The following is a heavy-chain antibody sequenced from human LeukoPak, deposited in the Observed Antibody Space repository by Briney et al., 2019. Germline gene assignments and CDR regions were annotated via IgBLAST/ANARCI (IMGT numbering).Heavy chain of an antibody. D-gene: IGHD5-12*01. J-gene: IGHJ3*02. CDR3: ANARYSGYADAFDI. Sequence: GRSLRLXCAASGFTFDDYAMHRVRQAPGKGPEWVSGISWNSGSIGYADSVKGRFTISRDNAKNSLYLQMNSLRAEDMALYYCANARYSGYADAFDIWGQGTMVTVSS. V-gene: IGHV3-9*03. CDR1: GFTFDDYA. CDR2: ISWNSGSI.